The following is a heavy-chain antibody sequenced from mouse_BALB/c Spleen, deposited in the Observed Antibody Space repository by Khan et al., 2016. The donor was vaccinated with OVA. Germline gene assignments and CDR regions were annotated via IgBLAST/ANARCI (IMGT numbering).Heavy chain of an antibody. Sequence: QIQLVQSGPELKKPGETVKISCKASGYTFTNYGMNWVKQAPGKGLKWMGWINTNTGEPTYAEEFKGRFAFSLETSASTAYLQINNLKNEDTATYVCARKGYFDYGGQGTTLTVSA. CDR1: GYTFTNYG. V-gene: IGHV9-3*02. CDR3: ARKGYFDY. CDR2: INTNTGEP. J-gene: IGHJ2*01.